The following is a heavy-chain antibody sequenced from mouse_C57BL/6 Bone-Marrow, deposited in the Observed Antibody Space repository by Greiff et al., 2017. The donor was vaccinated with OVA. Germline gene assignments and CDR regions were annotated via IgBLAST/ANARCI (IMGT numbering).Heavy chain of an antibody. D-gene: IGHD1-1*01. CDR3: ARADCYGSSDDAMDY. Sequence: QVQLKESGAELVRPGASVKLSCKASGYTFTDYYINWVKQRSGQGLEWIARIYPGSGNTYYNEKFKGKATLTAEKSSSTAYMQLSSLTSEDSAVYFCARADCYGSSDDAMDYWGQGTSVTVSS. CDR1: GYTFTDYY. V-gene: IGHV1-76*01. J-gene: IGHJ4*01. CDR2: IYPGSGNT.